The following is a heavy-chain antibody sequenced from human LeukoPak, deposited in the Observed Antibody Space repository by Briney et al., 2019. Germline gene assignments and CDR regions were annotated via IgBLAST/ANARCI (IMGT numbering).Heavy chain of an antibody. D-gene: IGHD2/OR15-2a*01. V-gene: IGHV1-2*02. CDR2: INPNNGGT. J-gene: IGHJ4*02. CDR3: ARADTSFYYLDY. Sequence: GASVKVSCKASGYTFTGYYMHWVRQAPGQGLEWMGWINPNNGGTNYAQKFQGRVTVTRDTSISTAYMELSRLRSDDTAVYYCARADTSFYYLDYWGQGTLVTVSS. CDR1: GYTFTGYY.